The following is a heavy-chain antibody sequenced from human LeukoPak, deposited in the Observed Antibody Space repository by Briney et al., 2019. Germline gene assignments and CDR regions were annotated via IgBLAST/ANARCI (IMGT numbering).Heavy chain of an antibody. CDR3: AMWVLDDYGDYSDY. J-gene: IGHJ4*02. V-gene: IGHV1-8*01. CDR2: MNPNSGNT. CDR1: GYTFTSYD. D-gene: IGHD4-17*01. Sequence: ASVKVSCKASGYTFTSYDINWVRQATGQGLEWMGWMNPNSGNTGYAQKFQGRVTMTRNTSISTAYMELSSLRSEDTAVYYCAMWVLDDYGDYSDYWGQGTLVTVSS.